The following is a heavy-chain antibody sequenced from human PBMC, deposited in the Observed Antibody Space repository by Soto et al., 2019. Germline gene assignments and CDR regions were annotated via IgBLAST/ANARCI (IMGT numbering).Heavy chain of an antibody. V-gene: IGHV1-3*01. CDR1: GYTFTSYA. CDR2: INAGNGNT. CDR3: ARGQTYNYGSGCSGWFDP. J-gene: IGHJ5*02. D-gene: IGHD3-10*01. Sequence: QVQLVQSGAEVKKPGASVKVSCKASGYTFTSYAIHWVRQAPGQRLEWMGWINAGNGNTKYSQKFQGRVTITRDTPASTAYMELSSLRSEDTAVYYCARGQTYNYGSGCSGWFDPWGQGILVTVSS.